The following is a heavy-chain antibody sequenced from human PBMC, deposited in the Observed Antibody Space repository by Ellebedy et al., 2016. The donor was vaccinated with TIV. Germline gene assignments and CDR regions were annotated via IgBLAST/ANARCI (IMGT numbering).Heavy chain of an antibody. CDR2: INHSGST. CDR3: ARLQPPRGDGYKRRPASYPGYWYFDL. D-gene: IGHD5-24*01. CDR1: GGSFSGYY. J-gene: IGHJ2*01. Sequence: MPSETLSLTCAVYGGSFSGYYWSWIRQPPGKGLEWIGEINHSGSTNYNPSLKSRVTISVDTSQNQLSLNLRSVTAADSAVYYCARLQPPRGDGYKRRPASYPGYWYFDLWGRGTLVTVSS. V-gene: IGHV4-34*01.